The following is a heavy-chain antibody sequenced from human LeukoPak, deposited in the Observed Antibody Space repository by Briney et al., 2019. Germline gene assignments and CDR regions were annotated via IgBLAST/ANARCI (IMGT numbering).Heavy chain of an antibody. CDR2: ISSSSSYI. J-gene: IGHJ4*02. D-gene: IGHD5-18*01. CDR1: GFTFSSYS. Sequence: PGGSLRLSCAASGFTFSSYSMNWVRQAPGKGLEWVSSISSSSSYIYYADSVRGRFTISRDNAKNSLYLQMSSLRAEDTAVYYCARDREYSYGPPDLGYWGQGTLVTVSS. V-gene: IGHV3-21*01. CDR3: ARDREYSYGPPDLGY.